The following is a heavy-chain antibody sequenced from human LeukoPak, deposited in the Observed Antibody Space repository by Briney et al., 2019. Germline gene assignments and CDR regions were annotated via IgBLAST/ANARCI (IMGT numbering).Heavy chain of an antibody. V-gene: IGHV3-11*01. Sequence: PGGPLRLSCAASGFISSDYYMSWIRQAPGKGLEWISYISSSGTTIYYADSVRGRFTISRDKAMNSLYLQMRSLRAEDTAVYYCARDLGYDSVDYWGQGTLVTVSS. J-gene: IGHJ4*02. CDR1: GFISSDYY. CDR2: ISSSGTTI. D-gene: IGHD5-12*01. CDR3: ARDLGYDSVDY.